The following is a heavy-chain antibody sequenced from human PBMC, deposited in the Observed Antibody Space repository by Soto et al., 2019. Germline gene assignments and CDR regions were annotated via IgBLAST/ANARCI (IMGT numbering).Heavy chain of an antibody. V-gene: IGHV4-30-2*01. CDR2: IFPSGTT. CDR3: ARSREFDY. J-gene: IGHJ4*02. Sequence: SETLSLTCGVSGGSLSGATYSWNWIRQPPGKGLEWIGYIFPSGTTFYNPSLKSRVTISIDVSKNQFSLSLRSLTAADTAVYYCARSREFDYWSQGTLVTVSS. CDR1: GGSLSGATYS.